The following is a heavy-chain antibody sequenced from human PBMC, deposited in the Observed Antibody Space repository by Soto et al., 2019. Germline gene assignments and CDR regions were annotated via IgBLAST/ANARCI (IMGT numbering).Heavy chain of an antibody. CDR1: SDSMNSGGYY. V-gene: IGHV4-31*03. D-gene: IGHD6-6*01. Sequence: QVQLQESGPGLVKPSQTLSLTCSVSSDSMNSGGYYWSWIRQHPGKGLEWIGYIYSNGDTYYNPSLKSRVTISVDTSKNQFSLNLTSVTAADTAVYYCARRGGSSSGYYYYAMDVWGQGTTFTVSS. CDR3: ARRGGSSSGYYYYAMDV. J-gene: IGHJ6*02. CDR2: IYSNGDT.